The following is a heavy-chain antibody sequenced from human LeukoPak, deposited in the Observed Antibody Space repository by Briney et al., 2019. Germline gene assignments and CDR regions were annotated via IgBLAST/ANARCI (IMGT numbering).Heavy chain of an antibody. J-gene: IGHJ6*03. Sequence: ASVKVSCKASGYTFTRYYMYWVRQAPGQGLEWMGIINPSGGSTNYAQKFQGRVTMTRDTSTNTVFMELSSLRSEDTAVYYCARGPSITMIRGGQWYYYMDVWGKGTTVTISS. D-gene: IGHD3-10*01. CDR2: INPSGGST. CDR3: ARGPSITMIRGGQWYYYMDV. V-gene: IGHV1-46*01. CDR1: GYTFTRYY.